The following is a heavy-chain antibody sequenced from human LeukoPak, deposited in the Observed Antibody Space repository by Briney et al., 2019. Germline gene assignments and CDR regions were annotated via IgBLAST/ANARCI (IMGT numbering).Heavy chain of an antibody. CDR1: GFTFSTYG. J-gene: IGHJ4*02. Sequence: PGGSLRLSCAASGFTFSTYGMSWVRQAPGKGLEWVSGISASGGTTYYADSVKGRFTISRDNSKNTLYLQMNSLRAEDTAVYYCAKDREWIQLWTLDYWGQGTLVTVSS. CDR3: AKDREWIQLWTLDY. V-gene: IGHV3-23*01. D-gene: IGHD5-18*01. CDR2: ISASGGTT.